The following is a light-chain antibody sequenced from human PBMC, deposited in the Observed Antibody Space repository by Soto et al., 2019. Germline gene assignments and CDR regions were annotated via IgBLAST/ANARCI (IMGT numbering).Light chain of an antibody. J-gene: IGKJ2*01. CDR1: RSVSSN. CDR3: QQYNNWPPYT. CDR2: RAS. V-gene: IGKV3-15*01. Sequence: ETVMTQSPATLSVSPGERATLSCRASRSVSSNLAWYQQKPGQAPRLLIDRASTRATGIPARFSGSGSGTEFTLTISSLQSEDFAVYFCQQYNNWPPYTFGQGTKLEIK.